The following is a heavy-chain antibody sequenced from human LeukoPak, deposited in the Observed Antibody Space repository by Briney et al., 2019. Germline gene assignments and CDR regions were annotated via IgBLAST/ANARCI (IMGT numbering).Heavy chain of an antibody. V-gene: IGHV1-2*02. CDR1: GYTFTGYY. CDR3: ARGALTTVVTPYYYMDV. D-gene: IGHD4-23*01. Sequence: ASVKVSCKASGYTFTGYYMHWVRQAPGQGLEWMGWINPNSGGTNYAQKFQGRVTMTRDTSISTAYMELNRLRSDDTAVYYCARGALTTVVTPYYYMDVWGKGTTVTVSS. J-gene: IGHJ6*03. CDR2: INPNSGGT.